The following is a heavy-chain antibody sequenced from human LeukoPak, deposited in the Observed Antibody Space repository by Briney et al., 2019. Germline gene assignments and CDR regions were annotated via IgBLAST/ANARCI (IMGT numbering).Heavy chain of an antibody. D-gene: IGHD3-22*01. CDR2: IYTSGST. J-gene: IGHJ4*02. CDR3: AREGRDSSGYYVFDY. V-gene: IGHV4-4*07. CDR1: GGSISSYF. Sequence: SETLSLTCTVSGGSISSYFWSWIRQPAGEGLEWIGRIYTSGSTNYNPSLKSRVTMSVDTSKNQFSLKLSSVTAADTAVYYCAREGRDSSGYYVFDYWGQGTLVTVSS.